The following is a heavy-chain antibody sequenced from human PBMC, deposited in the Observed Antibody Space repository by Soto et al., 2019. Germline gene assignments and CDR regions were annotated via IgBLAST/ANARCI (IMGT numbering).Heavy chain of an antibody. V-gene: IGHV6-1*01. Sequence: SQTLSLTCAISGDSVSSKTAAWNWIRQSPSRGLEWLGRTYYRSKWHCDYAVSLKSRITINADTSKNQFSLQLNSVTPEDTALYYCPSDPPNYHSAFDQWRQGTLVTVSS. J-gene: IGHJ4*02. CDR3: PSDPPNYHSAFDQ. D-gene: IGHD1-1*01. CDR1: GDSVSSKTAA. CDR2: TYYRSKWHC.